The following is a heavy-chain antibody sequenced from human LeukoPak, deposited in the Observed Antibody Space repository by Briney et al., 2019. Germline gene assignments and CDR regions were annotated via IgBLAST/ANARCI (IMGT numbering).Heavy chain of an antibody. Sequence: ASVKVSCKASGYTFTGYYMHWVRQAPGQGLEGMGQINPNSGGTNYAPKFQGRVTMSRDTSISTAYMELSRLRSDDTAVYYCARERDWGITMIVVVNDAFDIWGQGTMVTVSS. D-gene: IGHD3-22*01. CDR1: GYTFTGYY. V-gene: IGHV1-2*06. CDR3: ARERDWGITMIVVVNDAFDI. CDR2: INPNSGGT. J-gene: IGHJ3*02.